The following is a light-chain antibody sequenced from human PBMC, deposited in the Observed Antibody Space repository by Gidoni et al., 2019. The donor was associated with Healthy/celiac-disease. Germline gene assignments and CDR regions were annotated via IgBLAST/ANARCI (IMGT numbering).Light chain of an antibody. CDR3: QQSYSILA. CDR2: AAS. J-gene: IGKJ2*01. Sequence: DIQMTQSPSSLSASVGDRVTITCRASQSMSSYLNWYQQKPGKAPKLLIYAASSLQSGVPSRFSGSGSGTDFTLTISSLQPEDFATYYCQQSYSILAFGQGTKLEIK. CDR1: QSMSSY. V-gene: IGKV1-39*01.